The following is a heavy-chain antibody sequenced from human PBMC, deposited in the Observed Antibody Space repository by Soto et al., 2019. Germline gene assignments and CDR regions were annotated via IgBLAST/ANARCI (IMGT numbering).Heavy chain of an antibody. CDR1: GFTFSNFG. CDR3: AKESGYGSWSPPNFDY. Sequence: EVQLLESGGGLAQPGGSLRLSCAASGFTFSNFGMSWVRQAPGKGLEWVSVISGSGDYTYYTDSVRGRFTISRDNSKNTLYVQMNSLRAEDTAVYYCAKESGYGSWSPPNFDYWGQGTLVTVSS. D-gene: IGHD3-10*01. J-gene: IGHJ4*02. V-gene: IGHV3-23*01. CDR2: ISGSGDYT.